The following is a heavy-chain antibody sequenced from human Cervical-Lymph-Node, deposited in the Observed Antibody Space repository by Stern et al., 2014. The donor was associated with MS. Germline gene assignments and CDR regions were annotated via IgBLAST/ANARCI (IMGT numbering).Heavy chain of an antibody. CDR1: GYTFTDYY. V-gene: IGHV1-2*02. J-gene: IGHJ4*02. CDR3: ARGIPRMPSILSPFLYSFES. D-gene: IGHD3-3*02. CDR2: IDPYSGDT. Sequence: QVQLVQSGAEVKKPGASVMVSCKSSGYTFTDYYLHWVRQAPGQGLEWVGWIDPYSGDTNHAPRFQGRVTISRDPSIGTAYMELRVLTSDDTAVYYCARGIPRMPSILSPFLYSFESWGQGTQITVSS.